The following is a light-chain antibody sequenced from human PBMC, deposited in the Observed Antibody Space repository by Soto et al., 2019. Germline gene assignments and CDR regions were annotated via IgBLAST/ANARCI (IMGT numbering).Light chain of an antibody. CDR3: QHYNSYSEA. J-gene: IGKJ1*01. V-gene: IGKV1-33*01. Sequence: DIPMTPSPSSLSTSVGDRVTLTCQASQDINNYLNWYQQKPGKAPKLLIYDASNLEAGVPSRFSGSGSGTEFTLTISSLQPDDFATYYCQHYNSYSEAFGQGTKVDI. CDR2: DAS. CDR1: QDINNY.